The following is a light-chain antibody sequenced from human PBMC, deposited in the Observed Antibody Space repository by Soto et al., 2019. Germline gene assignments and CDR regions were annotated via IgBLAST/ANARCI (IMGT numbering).Light chain of an antibody. CDR1: SSDVGIYNY. V-gene: IGLV2-14*01. J-gene: IGLJ3*02. CDR3: SSHSTTSTVRL. CDR2: EVR. Sequence: QSALTQPASVSGSPGQSITISCTGTSSDVGIYNYVSWYQQHPGKAPKLMIFEVRNRPSGVSNRFSGSKSGNTASLTISGLQPEDEADYYCSSHSTTSTVRLFGGGTKLTVL.